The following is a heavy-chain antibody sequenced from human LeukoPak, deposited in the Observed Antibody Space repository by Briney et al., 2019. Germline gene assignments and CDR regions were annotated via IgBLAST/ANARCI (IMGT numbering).Heavy chain of an antibody. Sequence: GGSLRLSCVGSGFTFSDYWMSWVRQAPGKGLEWVANINQDGSEKDYVDALKGRFTISRDNAKSSLYLQMNSLRAEDTAVYYCARWLELMRNFDWWGQGTLVTVSS. CDR1: GFTFSDYW. V-gene: IGHV3-7*01. CDR2: INQDGSEK. D-gene: IGHD5-24*01. J-gene: IGHJ4*02. CDR3: ARWLELMRNFDW.